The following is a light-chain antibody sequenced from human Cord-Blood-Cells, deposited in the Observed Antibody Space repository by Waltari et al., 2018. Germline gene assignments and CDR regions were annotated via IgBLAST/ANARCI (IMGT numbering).Light chain of an antibody. J-gene: IGLJ3*02. CDR3: QSYDSSNHWV. CDR1: SGRIASHY. V-gene: IGLV6-57*02. Sequence: NFMLTQPHSVSESPGKTVTISCTGSSGRIASHYVQWYQQRPGSAPTTVIYEDNQRPSGVPDRFSGSIDSSSNSASLTISGLKTEEEADYYCQSYDSSNHWVFGGGTKLTVL. CDR2: EDN.